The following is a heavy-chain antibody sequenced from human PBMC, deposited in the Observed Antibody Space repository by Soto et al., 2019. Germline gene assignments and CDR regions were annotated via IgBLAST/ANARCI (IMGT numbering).Heavy chain of an antibody. V-gene: IGHV3-23*01. CDR2: ISGSGGST. J-gene: IGHJ5*02. CDR1: GFTFSSYA. CDR3: ATYPGNYDIDP. Sequence: GGSLRLSCAASGFTFSSYAMSWDRQAPGKGLEWVSAISGSGGSTYYADSVKGRFTISRDNSKNTLYLQMNSLRAEDTAVYYCATYPGNYDIDPWGQGTLVTVSS. D-gene: IGHD3-9*01.